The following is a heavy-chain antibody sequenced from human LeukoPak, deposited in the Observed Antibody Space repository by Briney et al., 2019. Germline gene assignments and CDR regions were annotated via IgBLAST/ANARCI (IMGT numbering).Heavy chain of an antibody. Sequence: ASGKVSCKASGYTFTGYYIHWVRQAPGQGLEWMGWINPNSGGTNYAQKFQGRVTMTRATSISTAYMALSRLRSDDTAVYYCASKNGDDFDYWGQGTLVTVSS. D-gene: IGHD4-17*01. J-gene: IGHJ4*02. CDR2: INPNSGGT. CDR1: GYTFTGYY. CDR3: ASKNGDDFDY. V-gene: IGHV1-2*02.